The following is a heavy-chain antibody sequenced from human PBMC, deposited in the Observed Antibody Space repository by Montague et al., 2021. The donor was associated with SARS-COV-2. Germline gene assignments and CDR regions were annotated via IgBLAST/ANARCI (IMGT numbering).Heavy chain of an antibody. CDR3: AREALPPGSFDY. J-gene: IGHJ4*02. D-gene: IGHD1-14*01. CDR1: GFTVSSNY. CDR2: IYSGGST. Sequence: SLRLSCAASGFTVSSNYMSWVRQAPGKGLEWVSVIYSGGSTYYADSVKGRFTIPRDNSKNTLYLQMNSLRAEDTAVYYCAREALPPGSFDYWAREPWSPSPQ. V-gene: IGHV3-53*01.